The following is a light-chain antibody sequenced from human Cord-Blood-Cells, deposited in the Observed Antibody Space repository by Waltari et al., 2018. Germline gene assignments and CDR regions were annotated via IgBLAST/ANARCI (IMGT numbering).Light chain of an antibody. CDR3: SSYASSNNLGV. CDR1: SSDVGGYNY. J-gene: IGLJ2*01. Sequence: QSALTQPPSASGSPGQSVTISCTGTSSDVGGYNYVSWYQQHPGKAPNLMIYEVSKRPPWVAARFIGSTAGNTASLPVSVLQAEDEADYYCSSYASSNNLGVFGGGTKLTVL. V-gene: IGLV2-8*01. CDR2: EVS.